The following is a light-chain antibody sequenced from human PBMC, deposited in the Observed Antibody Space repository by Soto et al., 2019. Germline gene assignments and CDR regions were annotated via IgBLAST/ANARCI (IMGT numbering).Light chain of an antibody. V-gene: IGKV1-12*01. CDR3: QQGSTFPWT. CDR1: RGISTW. CDR2: AAS. Sequence: DIQMTQSPSSVSASVGDRVTITCRASRGISTWLAWYQQKPGKAPKLLIHAASTLQSEVPSRFRGSGSGADFTLSISNLQPEDFATYYCQQGSTFPWTFGQGTKVEIK. J-gene: IGKJ1*01.